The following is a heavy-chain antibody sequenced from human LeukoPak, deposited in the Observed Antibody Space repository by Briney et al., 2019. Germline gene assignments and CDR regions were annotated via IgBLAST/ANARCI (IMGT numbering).Heavy chain of an antibody. CDR1: GFTFTSYA. J-gene: IGHJ4*02. V-gene: IGHV3-23*01. D-gene: IGHD2/OR15-2a*01. CDR2: ISGDGEST. Sequence: GGSLRLSCAASGFTFTSYALDWVRQAPGKGLEWISVISGDGESTHYADSVKGRFTISRDNSKNTLYLQMNSPRAEDTAVYYCARDEYKADAYWGQGTLVTVSS. CDR3: ARDEYKADAY.